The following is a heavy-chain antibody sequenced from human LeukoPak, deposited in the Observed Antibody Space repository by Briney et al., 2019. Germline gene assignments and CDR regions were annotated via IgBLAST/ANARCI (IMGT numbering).Heavy chain of an antibody. CDR2: IYHSGST. CDR1: GGSISSGGYY. CDR3: ARYHNGYDDY. D-gene: IGHD5-12*01. V-gene: IGHV4-30-2*01. J-gene: IGHJ4*02. Sequence: PSETLSLTCTVSGGSISSGGYYWSWIRQPPGKGLEWIGYIYHSGSTYYNPSLKSRVTISVDRSKNQFSLRLMSVTAADTAAYYCARYHNGYDDYWGQGTLVTVSS.